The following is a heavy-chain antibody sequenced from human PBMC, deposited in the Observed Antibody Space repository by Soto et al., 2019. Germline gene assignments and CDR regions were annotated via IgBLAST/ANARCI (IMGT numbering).Heavy chain of an antibody. V-gene: IGHV3-30-3*01. CDR2: ISYDGSNK. J-gene: IGHJ6*02. Sequence: QAQLVESGGGVVQPGRSLRLSCAASGFTFSSYAMHWVRQAPGKGLEWVAGISYDGSNKYYADSVKGRFTISRDNSKNTLYLQMNSLRAEDTAVYYCARDAWFYDDFDWLSYGMDVWGQGATVTVSS. CDR1: GFTFSSYA. CDR3: ARDAWFYDDFDWLSYGMDV. D-gene: IGHD3-9*01.